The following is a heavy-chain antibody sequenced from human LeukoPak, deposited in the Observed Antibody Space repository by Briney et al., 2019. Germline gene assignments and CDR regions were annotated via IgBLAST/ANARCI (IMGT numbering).Heavy chain of an antibody. J-gene: IGHJ6*03. CDR1: GFTFDDYA. Sequence: PGGSLRLSCAASGFTFDDYAMHWVRQPPGKGLEWVSLISGDGGRTYYADSVKGRFTVSRDNSKNTLYLQMNSLGTEDTALYYCAKDLFIAHGYFYYMDVWGKGTTVTVSS. D-gene: IGHD2-15*01. V-gene: IGHV3-43*02. CDR3: AKDLFIAHGYFYYMDV. CDR2: ISGDGGRT.